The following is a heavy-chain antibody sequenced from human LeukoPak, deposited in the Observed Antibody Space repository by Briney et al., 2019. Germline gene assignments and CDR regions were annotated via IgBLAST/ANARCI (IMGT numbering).Heavy chain of an antibody. D-gene: IGHD3-16*02. CDR2: IYYSGST. CDR1: GGSFSGYY. CDR3: AKDYVWGSYRYDGEGVFDY. V-gene: IGHV4-34*01. J-gene: IGHJ4*02. Sequence: PSETLSLTCAVYGGSFSGYYWGWIRQPPGKGLEWIGSIYYSGSTYYNPSLKSRVTISVDTSKSQFSLKLSSVTAADTAVYYCAKDYVWGSYRYDGEGVFDYWGQGTLVTVSS.